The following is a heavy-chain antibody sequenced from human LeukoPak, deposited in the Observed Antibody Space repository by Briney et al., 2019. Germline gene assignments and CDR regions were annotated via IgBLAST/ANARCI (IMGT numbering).Heavy chain of an antibody. V-gene: IGHV4-59*08. D-gene: IGHD2-21*02. CDR3: ARDNCGGDCHFDY. CDR2: IYYSGST. Sequence: KPSETLSLTCTVSGGSISSYYWSWIRQPPGKGLEWIGYIYYSGSTNYSPSLKSRVTISVDTSKNQFSLKLSSVTAADTAVYYCARDNCGGDCHFDYWGQGTLVTVSS. CDR1: GGSISSYY. J-gene: IGHJ4*02.